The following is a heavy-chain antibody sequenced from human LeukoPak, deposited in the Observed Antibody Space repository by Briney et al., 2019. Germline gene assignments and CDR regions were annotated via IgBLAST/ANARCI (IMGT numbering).Heavy chain of an antibody. CDR2: ISVDSDNI. CDR3: VRDHDWGFDS. V-gene: IGHV3-48*04. J-gene: IGHJ5*01. CDR1: GFTLSAYN. D-gene: IGHD7-27*01. Sequence: GGSLRLSCAASGFTLSAYNMNWIRQAPGRGLEWISYISVDSDNIRYADSVKGRFTISRDNAKNSLYLQMNSLRVEDTALYYCVRDHDWGFDSWGQGALVTVSS.